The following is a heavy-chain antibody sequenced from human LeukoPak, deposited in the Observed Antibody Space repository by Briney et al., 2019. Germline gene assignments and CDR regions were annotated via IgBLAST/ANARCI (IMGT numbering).Heavy chain of an antibody. J-gene: IGHJ4*02. D-gene: IGHD3-16*01. CDR2: ISSSGTTI. CDR3: ARGGRGSPDYDFDY. V-gene: IGHV3-48*03. CDR1: GFTFSSYE. Sequence: PGGSLRLSCAASGFTFSSYEMNWVRQAPGKGLEWVSFISSSGTTIYYADSVKGRFTISRDNAKNSLYLQMNSLRAEDTAVYYCARGGRGSPDYDFDYWGQETLVTVSS.